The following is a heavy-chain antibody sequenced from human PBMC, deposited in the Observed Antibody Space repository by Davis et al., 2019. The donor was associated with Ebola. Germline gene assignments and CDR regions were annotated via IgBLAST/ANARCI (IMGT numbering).Heavy chain of an antibody. CDR3: AKSPGGYYNG. CDR2: INGDATST. V-gene: IGHV3-74*01. D-gene: IGHD1-26*01. J-gene: IGHJ4*02. CDR1: GFTFSTTW. Sequence: PGGSLRLSCEASGFTFSTTWMHWVRQAPGKGLMWVSRINGDATSTAYADSVRGRFTISRDNAKNTLYLQMDSLRAEDTAVYFCAKSPGGYYNGWGQGTLVTVSS.